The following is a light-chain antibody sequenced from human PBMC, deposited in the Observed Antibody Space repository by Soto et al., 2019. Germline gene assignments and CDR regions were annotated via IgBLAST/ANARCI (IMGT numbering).Light chain of an antibody. CDR3: QQRSNWPPIT. Sequence: TQSPSTLPASVGDRVTITCRASQSISNWLAWYQQKPGQAPRLLIYGASTRATGIADRFSGSGSGTDFTLTISSLEPEDFAVYYCQQRSNWPPITFGQGTRLEIK. CDR2: GAS. CDR1: QSISNW. V-gene: IGKV3-11*01. J-gene: IGKJ5*01.